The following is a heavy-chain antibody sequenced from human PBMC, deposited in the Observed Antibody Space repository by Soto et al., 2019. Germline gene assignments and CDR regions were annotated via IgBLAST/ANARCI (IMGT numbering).Heavy chain of an antibody. CDR2: ISGSGGST. J-gene: IGHJ4*02. D-gene: IGHD3-3*01. CDR3: ANDYAPEGVLGRFPADY. V-gene: IGHV3-23*01. CDR1: GFTFSSYA. Sequence: AGSLTLTCAASGFTFSSYAMSWVRQAPGQGLEWVSAISGSGGSTYYADSVKGRFTTTRDNSKNTLYLQMNSLRAEDTAVSNCANDYAPEGVLGRFPADYWGQGTLVTVSS.